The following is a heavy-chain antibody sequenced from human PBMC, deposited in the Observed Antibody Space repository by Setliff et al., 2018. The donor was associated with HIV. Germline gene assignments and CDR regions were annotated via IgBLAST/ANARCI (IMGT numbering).Heavy chain of an antibody. Sequence: ASVKVSCKASGYTFSDYYMHWVQQAPGKGLEWVGRVVPEDGKTIYAERFQDRITITADTSIDTVYMELSSLRPEDTAVYYCAKQGKYFDWLFSSAVDLMFDLWGQGTPVTVSS. J-gene: IGHJ4*02. D-gene: IGHD3-9*01. CDR2: VVPEDGKT. V-gene: IGHV1-69-2*01. CDR3: AKQGKYFDWLFSSAVDLMFDL. CDR1: GYTFSDYY.